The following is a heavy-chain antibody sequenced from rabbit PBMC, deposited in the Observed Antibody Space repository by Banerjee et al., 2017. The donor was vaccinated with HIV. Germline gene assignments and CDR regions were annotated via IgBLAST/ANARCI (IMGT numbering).Heavy chain of an antibody. CDR2: LYAGNSVGT. J-gene: IGHJ4*01. Sequence: QSLEESGGDLVKPGASLTLTCTASGFSFSSGYYMCWVRQAPGKGLEWIACLYAGNSVGTYYASWAKGRFTISKTSSTTVTLQMTSLTAADTATYFCARDRYFVAYAGYNYASFNLWGPGTLVTVS. D-gene: IGHD7-1*01. CDR1: GFSFSSGYY. CDR3: ARDRYFVAYAGYNYASFNL. V-gene: IGHV1S40*01.